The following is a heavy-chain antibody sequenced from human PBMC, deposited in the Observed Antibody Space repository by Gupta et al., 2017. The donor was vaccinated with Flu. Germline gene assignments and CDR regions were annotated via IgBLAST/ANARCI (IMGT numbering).Heavy chain of an antibody. J-gene: IGHJ4*02. CDR1: GLTFSQYA. CDR3: AKAQRNWNHGFDS. D-gene: IGHD1-14*01. Sequence: EIQLLESGGGLVQPGGSLRLSCAAPGLTFSQYAMTWVRQAPGKGLEWVSIISSSVYATHYADSVKGRFTITRDNSKNTVYLQRDSLRVDDTAVYYCAKAQRNWNHGFDSWGQGTLVTVSS. CDR2: ISSSVYAT. V-gene: IGHV3-23*01.